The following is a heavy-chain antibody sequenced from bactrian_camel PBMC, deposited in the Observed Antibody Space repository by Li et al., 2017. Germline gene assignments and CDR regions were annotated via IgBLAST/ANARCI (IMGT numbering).Heavy chain of an antibody. CDR2: IGSTGST. Sequence: HVQLVESGGGLVQSGGSLRLSCAASGYYCMAWFRQAPGKEREGVAAIGSTGSTSYAESVKGRFTISQDIHSATVYLQINSLKPEDTAMYYCAAAEDPYGATWTTQDEYDYWGQGTQVTVS. CDR3: AAAEDPYGATWTTQDEYDY. D-gene: IGHD6*01. CDR1: GYYC. V-gene: IGHV3S53*01. J-gene: IGHJ4*01.